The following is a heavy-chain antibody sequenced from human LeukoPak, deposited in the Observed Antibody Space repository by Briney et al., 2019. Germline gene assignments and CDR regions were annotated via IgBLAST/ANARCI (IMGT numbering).Heavy chain of an antibody. CDR3: TRSGYRHPYHFDS. D-gene: IGHD3-22*01. Sequence: GGSLRLSCAASGFTFSSYEMNWVRQAPGKGLEWVSVIFTGGGTDHADSVKGRFTISRDNSKNTLSLQMNSLRAEDTAIYYCTRSGYRHPYHFDSWGQGTLVTVSS. CDR2: IFTGGGT. CDR1: GFTFSSYE. J-gene: IGHJ4*02. V-gene: IGHV3-53*01.